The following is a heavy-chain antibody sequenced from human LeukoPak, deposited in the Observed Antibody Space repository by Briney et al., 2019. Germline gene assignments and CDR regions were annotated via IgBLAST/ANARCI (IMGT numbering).Heavy chain of an antibody. CDR3: AREDYYGSGSYYMDFDY. CDR1: GFTFSSYW. Sequence: GGSLRLSCAASGFTFSSYWMHWVRQAPGKGLVWVSRINSDGSGTSYADSVKGRFTISRDNAKNSLYLQMNSLRAEDTAVYYCAREDYYGSGSYYMDFDYWGQGTLVTVSS. D-gene: IGHD3-10*01. CDR2: INSDGSGT. J-gene: IGHJ4*02. V-gene: IGHV3-74*01.